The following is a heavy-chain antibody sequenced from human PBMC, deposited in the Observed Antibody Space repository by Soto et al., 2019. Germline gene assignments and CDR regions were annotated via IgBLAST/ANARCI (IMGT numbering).Heavy chain of an antibody. J-gene: IGHJ4*02. Sequence: QVQLVQSGAEVKKPGSSVKVSCKASGGTFSSYTISWVRQAPGQGLEWMGRIIPILGIANYAQKFQGRVTITADKSTSTAYMALSSLRSEDTAVYYCARAAGGGGSFDYWGQGTLVTVSS. CDR3: ARAAGGGGSFDY. CDR1: GGTFSSYT. CDR2: IIPILGIA. V-gene: IGHV1-69*02. D-gene: IGHD5-12*01.